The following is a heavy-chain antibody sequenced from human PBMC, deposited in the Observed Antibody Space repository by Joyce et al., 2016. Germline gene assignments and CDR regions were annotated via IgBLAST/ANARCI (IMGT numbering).Heavy chain of an antibody. Sequence: EVQLVESGGGLVKPGRSLRLSCTSSGFIFGDYAMNWFRQAPGKGLEGVGFIRSKAYGGTTDYAASVKGRFTISRDDSKSTAYLQMNSLKTEDTAVYYCTRIGDCSGGSCYEGWFDPWGQGTLVTVSS. D-gene: IGHD2-15*01. CDR2: IRSKAYGGTT. CDR1: GFIFGDYA. CDR3: TRIGDCSGGSCYEGWFDP. V-gene: IGHV3-49*05. J-gene: IGHJ5*02.